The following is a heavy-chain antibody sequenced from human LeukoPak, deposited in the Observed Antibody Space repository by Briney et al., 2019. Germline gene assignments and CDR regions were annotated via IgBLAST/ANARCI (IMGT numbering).Heavy chain of an antibody. CDR2: IHATGST. J-gene: IGHJ6*03. CDR1: DGPPNGYT. Sequence: PSETLSLTCTVSDGPPNGYTWTWIRHSAGKGLEWVGRIHATGSTNYNPSLRSRVSMSIDTPNKQFSLNLTSVTAADTAIYYCARIQYGFYSYIDIWGMGTRVTVSS. D-gene: IGHD5-24*01. CDR3: ARIQYGFYSYIDI. V-gene: IGHV4-4*07.